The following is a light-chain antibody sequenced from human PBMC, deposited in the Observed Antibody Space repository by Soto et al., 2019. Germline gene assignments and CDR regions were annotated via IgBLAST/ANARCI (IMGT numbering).Light chain of an antibody. J-gene: IGKJ5*01. CDR1: QSVSRN. V-gene: IGKV3-15*01. Sequence: EIVMTQSPATLSVSPGERATLSCRASQSVSRNLAWYQQKPGQAPRLLIYGASSRATGIPVRFGGSGSGTEFTLTISRLKSEDFAVYYCQQYNNWPLTFGQGTRLEIK. CDR3: QQYNNWPLT. CDR2: GAS.